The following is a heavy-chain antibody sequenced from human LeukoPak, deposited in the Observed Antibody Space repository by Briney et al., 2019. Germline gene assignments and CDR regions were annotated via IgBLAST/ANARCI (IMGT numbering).Heavy chain of an antibody. Sequence: SQTLSLTCAISGDSVSINSAAWNWIRQSPSRGLEWLGRTYYRSKWYNDYAVSVKSRITINPNTSKNQFSLQLNSVTPEDTAVYYCARDSSSGYYFIPYYYGMDVWGQGTTVTVSS. CDR1: GDSVSINSAA. CDR2: TYYRSKWYN. V-gene: IGHV6-1*01. CDR3: ARDSSSGYYFIPYYYGMDV. D-gene: IGHD3-22*01. J-gene: IGHJ6*02.